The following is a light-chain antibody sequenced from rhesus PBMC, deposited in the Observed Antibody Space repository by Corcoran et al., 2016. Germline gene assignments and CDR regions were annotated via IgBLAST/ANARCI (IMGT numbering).Light chain of an antibody. Sequence: DIQMTQSPSSLLASVGDRVTITCQASQSLSNYLNWYQQKPGKTPKLLNYRASSLQSGIPSRFSGSGSGTDFTLTIRSLQPEDLATYYCQQGYSYPLTFGGGTKVGL. CDR2: RAS. V-gene: IGKV1S19*01. J-gene: IGKJ4*01. CDR3: QQGYSYPLT. CDR1: QSLSNY.